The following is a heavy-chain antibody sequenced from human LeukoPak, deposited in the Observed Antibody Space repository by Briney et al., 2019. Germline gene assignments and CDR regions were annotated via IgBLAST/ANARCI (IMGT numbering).Heavy chain of an antibody. Sequence: ASVKVSCKASGYTFTSYGISWVRQAPGQGLEWMGWISAYNGNTNYAQKLQGRVTMTTDTSTSTAYMELRSLRSDDTAVYYCARKVEVWFGDLANWFDPWGQGTLVTVSS. CDR2: ISAYNGNT. D-gene: IGHD3-10*01. CDR3: ARKVEVWFGDLANWFDP. CDR1: GYTFTSYG. V-gene: IGHV1-18*01. J-gene: IGHJ5*02.